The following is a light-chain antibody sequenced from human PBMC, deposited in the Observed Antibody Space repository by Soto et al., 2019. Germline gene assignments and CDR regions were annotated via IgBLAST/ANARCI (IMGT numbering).Light chain of an antibody. CDR2: KAS. Sequence: DIQMTQSPSTMSASVGDRVTITCRASQSIDSWLAWYQQKPGKAPKFLMYKASNLESGVPSRFSGSGSETEFTLTISSLQPDDFAIYYYQHDKSYPLTFGQGTKVELK. J-gene: IGKJ1*01. CDR3: QHDKSYPLT. CDR1: QSIDSW. V-gene: IGKV1-5*03.